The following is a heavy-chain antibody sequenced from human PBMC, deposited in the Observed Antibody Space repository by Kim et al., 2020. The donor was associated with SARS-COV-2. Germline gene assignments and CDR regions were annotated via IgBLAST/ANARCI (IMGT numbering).Heavy chain of an antibody. V-gene: IGHV6-1*01. Sequence: WNHDYAVALKSRMTINPVTSKNQFSLQLNSVIPEDTAVYYCARGYRYGLDYWGQGTLVTVSS. CDR2: WNH. CDR3: ARGYRYGLDY. D-gene: IGHD5-18*01. J-gene: IGHJ4*02.